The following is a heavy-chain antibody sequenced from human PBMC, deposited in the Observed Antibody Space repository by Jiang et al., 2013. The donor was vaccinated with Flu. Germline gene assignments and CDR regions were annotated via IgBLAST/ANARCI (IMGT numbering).Heavy chain of an antibody. J-gene: IGHJ5*02. D-gene: IGHD2-21*02. Sequence: PTQTLTLTCTFSGFSLTTSGVGVGWIRQPPGKALEWLAVIYWNDNERFNPSLSNRLTITKDTSKNQVVLTMTNMDPVDTGTYFCTQAGYGDFVDWFDPWGQGTLVTVSS. CDR3: TQAGYGDFVDWFDP. CDR2: IYWNDNE. CDR1: GFSLTTSGVG. V-gene: IGHV2-5*01.